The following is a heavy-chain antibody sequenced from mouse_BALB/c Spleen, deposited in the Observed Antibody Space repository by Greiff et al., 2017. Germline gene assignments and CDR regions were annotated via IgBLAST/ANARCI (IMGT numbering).Heavy chain of an antibody. CDR1: GFNIKDTY. CDR2: IDPANGNT. V-gene: IGHV14-3*02. D-gene: IGHD1-1*02. J-gene: IGHJ3*01. CDR3: ARRVGGNPSFAY. Sequence: VQLQQSGAELVKPGASVKLSCTASGFNIKDTYMHWVKQRPEQGLEWIGRIDPANGNTKYDPKFQGKATITADTSSNTAYLQLSSLTSEDTAVYYCARRVGGNPSFAYWGQGTLVTVSA.